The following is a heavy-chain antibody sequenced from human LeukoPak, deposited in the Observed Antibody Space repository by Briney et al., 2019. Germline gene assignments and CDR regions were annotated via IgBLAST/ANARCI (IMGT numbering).Heavy chain of an antibody. V-gene: IGHV3-9*01. D-gene: IGHD6-19*01. J-gene: IGHJ1*01. CDR3: SKDMYSSGSNGEGYLQH. CDR1: GFSFIDYA. Sequence: PPKSLSLSCEASGFSFIDYAMHWVRQPPGPGLGWVSVVSWNHSSRGYADALKGRLTISRDDAKNSLYLHINMLRTEDTALYDCSKDMYSSGSNGEGYLQHWGQGTLVTVSS. CDR2: VSWNHSSR.